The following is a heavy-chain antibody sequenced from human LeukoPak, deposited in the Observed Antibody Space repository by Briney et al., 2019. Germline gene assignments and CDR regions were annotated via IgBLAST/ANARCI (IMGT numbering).Heavy chain of an antibody. CDR3: ARGAVSYYFDY. Sequence: GGSLRLSCAASGFTFSSCWMSWVRQAPGKGLEWVANIRQDGSEKYYVDSVKGRFTISRDNAKNSLYLQMNSLRAEDTAVYYCARGAVSYYFDYWGQGTLVTVSS. CDR1: GFTFSSCW. V-gene: IGHV3-7*01. J-gene: IGHJ4*02. D-gene: IGHD6-25*01. CDR2: IRQDGSEK.